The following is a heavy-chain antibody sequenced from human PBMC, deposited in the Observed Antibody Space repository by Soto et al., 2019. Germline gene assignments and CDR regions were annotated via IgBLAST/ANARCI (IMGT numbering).Heavy chain of an antibody. V-gene: IGHV3-30*18. D-gene: IGHD3-10*01. CDR1: GFTFSSYG. J-gene: IGHJ6*02. Sequence: PGGSLRLSCAASGFTFSSYGMHWVRQAPGKGLEWVAVISYDGSNKYYADSVKGRFTISRDNSKNTLYLQMNSLRAEDTAVYYCAKDRYPFGDYYYGMDVWGQGTTVTVSS. CDR3: AKDRYPFGDYYYGMDV. CDR2: ISYDGSNK.